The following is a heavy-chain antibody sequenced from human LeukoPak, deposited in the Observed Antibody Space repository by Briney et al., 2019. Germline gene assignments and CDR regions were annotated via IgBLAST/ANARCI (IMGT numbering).Heavy chain of an antibody. CDR2: INPSGGST. CDR3: ARVGYSYGYSDY. D-gene: IGHD5-18*01. J-gene: IGHJ4*02. CDR1: GYTFTSYY. Sequence: GASVKVSCKASGYTFTSYYMHWVRQAPGQGLEWMGIINPSGGSTGYAQKFQGRVTMTRDTSTSTVYMELSSLRSEDTAVYYCARVGYSYGYSDYWGQGTLVTVSS. V-gene: IGHV1-46*01.